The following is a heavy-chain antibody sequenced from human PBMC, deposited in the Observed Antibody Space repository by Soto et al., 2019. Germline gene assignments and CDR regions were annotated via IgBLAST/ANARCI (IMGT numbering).Heavy chain of an antibody. CDR2: INADASST. V-gene: IGHV3-74*01. CDR3: ARAVAVPGAYDAFDV. D-gene: IGHD2-15*01. CDR1: GFTFSDYW. Sequence: EVQLVESGGGLVQPGGSLRLSCAASGFTFSDYWMYWVRQGPGKGLVWVSRINADASSTSYADFVKGRFTISRDNAKNTLYLQMNRLRAEDTAVYYCARAVAVPGAYDAFDVWGLGTMVIVSS. J-gene: IGHJ3*01.